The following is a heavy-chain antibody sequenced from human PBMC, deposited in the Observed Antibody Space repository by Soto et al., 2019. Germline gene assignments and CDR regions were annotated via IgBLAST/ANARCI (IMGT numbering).Heavy chain of an antibody. CDR1: GFTVSTDW. V-gene: IGHV3-66*01. CDR2: IRSGGNT. J-gene: IGHJ6*02. D-gene: IGHD1-26*01. CDR3: ARDGVVGATYYYYGMDV. Sequence: PGGSLRLSCAASGFTVSTDWMYWVRQAPGKGLEWVSVIRSGGNTYYADSVEGRFTISRDNSKNTVYLQMNSLRAEDTAVYYCARDGVVGATYYYYGMDVWGQGTTVTVSS.